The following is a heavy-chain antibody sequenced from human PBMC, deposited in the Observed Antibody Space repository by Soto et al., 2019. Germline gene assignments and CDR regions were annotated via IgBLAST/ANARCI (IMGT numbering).Heavy chain of an antibody. D-gene: IGHD1-26*01. CDR1: GFTFSSYS. CDR2: ISSSSSTI. Sequence: GGSLRLSCAASGFTFSSYSMNWVRQAPGKGLEWVSYISSSSSTIYYADSVKGRFTISRENDKNSLYLQMNSLRDEDTAVYYCASRIVGATRYYYGMDVWGQGTTVTVSS. CDR3: ASRIVGATRYYYGMDV. V-gene: IGHV3-48*02. J-gene: IGHJ6*02.